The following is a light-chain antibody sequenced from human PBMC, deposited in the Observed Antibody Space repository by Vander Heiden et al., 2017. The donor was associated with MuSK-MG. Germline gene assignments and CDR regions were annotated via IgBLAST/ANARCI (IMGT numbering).Light chain of an antibody. CDR3: QQRGDWIT. V-gene: IGKV3-11*01. CDR1: QNIYSN. CDR2: DAS. Sequence: IVLTQSPATLSLSPGERANLFCRASQNIYSNLAWYQQNPGQAPRLLIYDASNRATGTPARFSGSGSGTDFALTISRLEPEDFAVYFCQQRGDWITFGQGTRLETK. J-gene: IGKJ5*01.